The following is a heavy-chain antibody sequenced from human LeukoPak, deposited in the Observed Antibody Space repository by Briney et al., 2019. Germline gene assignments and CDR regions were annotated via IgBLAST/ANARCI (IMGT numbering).Heavy chain of an antibody. V-gene: IGHV4-59*01. CDR1: GGSISSYY. D-gene: IGHD3-10*01. Sequence: SETLSLTCTVSGGSISSYYWSWIRQPPGKGLEWIGYIYYSGSTNYNPSLKSRVTISVDTSKNQSSLKLSSVTAADTAVYYCAAAMVRGVNVDYWGQGTLVTVSS. CDR3: AAAMVRGVNVDY. J-gene: IGHJ4*02. CDR2: IYYSGST.